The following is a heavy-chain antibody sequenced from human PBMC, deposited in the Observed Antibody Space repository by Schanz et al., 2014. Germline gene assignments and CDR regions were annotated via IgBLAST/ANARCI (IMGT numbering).Heavy chain of an antibody. Sequence: EVQLVESGGGLIQPGGSLRLSCAASGFTFSNYWMHWVRQAPGKGLVWVSAINTGVNTYYADSVRGRFTMSRDNSKNTLYLQMNSLRAGDAAVYYCARGLIAAAGGAFDYWGQGTLGAVSA. D-gene: IGHD6-13*01. CDR3: ARGLIAAAGGAFDY. CDR2: INTGVNT. CDR1: GFTFSNYW. V-gene: IGHV3-53*01. J-gene: IGHJ4*02.